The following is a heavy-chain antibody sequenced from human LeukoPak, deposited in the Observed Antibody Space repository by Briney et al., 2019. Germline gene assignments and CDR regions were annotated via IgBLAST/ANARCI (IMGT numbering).Heavy chain of an antibody. CDR3: ARASGNGRFDY. J-gene: IGHJ4*02. Sequence: GESLKISCKVSGYNFLTYWIGWVRQMPGKGLEWMGIIYPGESDIRYSPSFQGQVTISADKSISTAYPQWSSLRASDTAIYYCARASGNGRFDYWGQGTLVTVSS. CDR2: IYPGESDI. CDR1: GYNFLTYW. D-gene: IGHD4-23*01. V-gene: IGHV5-51*01.